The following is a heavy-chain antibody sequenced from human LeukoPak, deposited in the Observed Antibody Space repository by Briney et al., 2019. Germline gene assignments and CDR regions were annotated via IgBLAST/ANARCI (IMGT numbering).Heavy chain of an antibody. Sequence: GSLRLSCAGSGFPFSNYWMAWVRQAPGKGLEWVANMKEDGGEINYVDSVKGRFTISRDNAKNSLDLQMNSLRVDDTAVYYCVRDRGYSTFDYWGQGTLVIVSS. D-gene: IGHD4-23*01. V-gene: IGHV3-7*01. J-gene: IGHJ4*02. CDR3: VRDRGYSTFDY. CDR2: MKEDGGEI. CDR1: GFPFSNYW.